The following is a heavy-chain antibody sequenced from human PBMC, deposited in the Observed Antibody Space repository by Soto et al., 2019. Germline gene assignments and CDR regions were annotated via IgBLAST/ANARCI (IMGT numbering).Heavy chain of an antibody. V-gene: IGHV3-23*01. D-gene: IGHD1-26*01. J-gene: IGHJ6*02. Sequence: GGSRRLSCAASGFNFSSDVMNWVRQAPGKGLEWVASIFGSGRTTYYADSVKDRFTISRDNSKNTLYLQLNSLRVEDTALYYCAKSQSGSFFAAFDLWGQGTTVTVSS. CDR2: IFGSGRTT. CDR3: AKSQSGSFFAAFDL. CDR1: GFNFSSDV.